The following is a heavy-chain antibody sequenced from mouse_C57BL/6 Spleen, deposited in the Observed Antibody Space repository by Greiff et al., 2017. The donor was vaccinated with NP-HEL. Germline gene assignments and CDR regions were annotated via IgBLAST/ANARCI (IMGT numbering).Heavy chain of an antibody. CDR3: ARSSYDYDGVDY. J-gene: IGHJ2*01. CDR1: GYTFTSYG. Sequence: EVQLQQSGAELVRPGSSVKMSCKTSGYTFTSYGINWVKQRPGQGLEWIGYIYLGNGYTEYNEKFKGKATLTSDTSSSTAYMQLSSLTSEDSAIYFCARSSYDYDGVDYWGQGTTLTVSS. V-gene: IGHV1-58*01. CDR2: IYLGNGYT. D-gene: IGHD2-4*01.